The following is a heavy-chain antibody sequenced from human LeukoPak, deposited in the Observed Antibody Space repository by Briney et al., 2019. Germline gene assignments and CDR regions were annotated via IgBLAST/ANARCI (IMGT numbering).Heavy chain of an antibody. CDR3: AKPGIVGATIPDY. J-gene: IGHJ4*02. CDR2: ISGSGGST. Sequence: GGSLRLSCAASGFTFSSYGMSWVRQAPGKGLGWVSAISGSGGSTYYADSVKGRFTISRDNSKNTLYLQMNSLRAEDTAVYYCAKPGIVGATIPDYWGQGTLVTVSS. CDR1: GFTFSSYG. V-gene: IGHV3-23*01. D-gene: IGHD1-26*01.